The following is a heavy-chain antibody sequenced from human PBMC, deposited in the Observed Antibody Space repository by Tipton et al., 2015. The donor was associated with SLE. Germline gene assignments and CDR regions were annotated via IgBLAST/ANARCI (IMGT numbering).Heavy chain of an antibody. Sequence: SLRLSCAASGFTFDDYTMHWVRQAPGKGLEWVSLISWDGGSTYYADSVKGRFTISRDNSKNSLYLQMNSLRTEDTALYYCARGGYSSSSVGDYFDYWGQGTLVTVPS. CDR1: GFTFDDYT. V-gene: IGHV3-43*01. CDR2: ISWDGGST. CDR3: ARGGYSSSSVGDYFDY. D-gene: IGHD6-6*01. J-gene: IGHJ4*02.